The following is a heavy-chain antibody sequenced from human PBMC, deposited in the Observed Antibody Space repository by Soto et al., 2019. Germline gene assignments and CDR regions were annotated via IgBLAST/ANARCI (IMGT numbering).Heavy chain of an antibody. D-gene: IGHD6-13*01. CDR3: ARTTIAAAGYTYYYGMNL. CDR2: INRSGST. J-gene: IGHJ6*02. CDR1: RGFFTYSDNY. Sequence: QEQLQQWGAGLMEPSETLSLTCAVYRGFFTYSDNYLTWIRQPPGKGLEWIGEINRSGSTNYSPSLRSRVTISVDTSKTQFSLQLSSVTAADTAVYYCARTTIAAAGYTYYYGMNLWGQGTTVTVSS. V-gene: IGHV4-34*01.